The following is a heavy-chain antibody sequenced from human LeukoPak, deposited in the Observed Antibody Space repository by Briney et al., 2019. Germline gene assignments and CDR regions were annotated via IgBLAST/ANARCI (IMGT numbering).Heavy chain of an antibody. D-gene: IGHD6-19*01. CDR1: GGSISSSSYY. J-gene: IGHJ3*01. CDR3: ARVAPAGYSSGWYPTGFYDY. Sequence: SETLSLTCTVSGGSISSSSYYWGWIRQPPGKGLEWIGSIYYSGSTYYNPSLKSRVTISVDTSKNQFSLKLSSVTAADTAVYYCARVAPAGYSSGWYPTGFYDYWGQGTMVTVSS. V-gene: IGHV4-39*07. CDR2: IYYSGST.